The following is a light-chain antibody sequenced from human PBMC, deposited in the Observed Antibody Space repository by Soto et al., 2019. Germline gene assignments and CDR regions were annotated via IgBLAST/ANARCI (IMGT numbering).Light chain of an antibody. CDR3: QQSERTSFT. CDR2: AAS. CDR1: QRISTY. J-gene: IGKJ3*01. V-gene: IGKV1-39*01. Sequence: DIQMTQSPSSLSASVGDRVTITCRASQRISTYLNWYQQKPGRAPKLLIYAASTLQSGVPSRFSGGGSGTDFTLTISSLQPENSATYYCQQSERTSFTFGPGTKVDIK.